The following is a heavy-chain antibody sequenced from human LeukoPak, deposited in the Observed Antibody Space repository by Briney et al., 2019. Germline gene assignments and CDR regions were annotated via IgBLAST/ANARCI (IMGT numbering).Heavy chain of an antibody. CDR3: ARPYYYDSRIDP. CDR2: MYYSGST. D-gene: IGHD3-22*01. Sequence: SQTLTLTCTVSGGSISSGDYYWSWIRQPPGKGLEWIAYMYYSGSTYYNPSLKSRVTMSADTSKNQLSLKLSSVTAADTAVYYCARPYYYDSRIDPWARESWSPSPQ. J-gene: IGHJ5*02. V-gene: IGHV4-30-4*01. CDR1: GGSISSGDYY.